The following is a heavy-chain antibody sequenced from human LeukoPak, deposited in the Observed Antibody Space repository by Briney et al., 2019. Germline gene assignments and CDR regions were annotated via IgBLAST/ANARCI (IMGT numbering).Heavy chain of an antibody. CDR1: GGAISSSSYY. V-gene: IGHV4-39*01. CDR3: ARHGRDGDYVAY. CDR2: IYYSGST. J-gene: IGHJ4*02. D-gene: IGHD4-17*01. Sequence: KPSGTPSLTCTVSGGAISSSSYYWGWIRQPPGKGLEWIGSIYYSGSTYYNPSLKSRVTISVDTSKNQFSLKLSSVTAADTAVYYCARHGRDGDYVAYWGQGTLVTVSS.